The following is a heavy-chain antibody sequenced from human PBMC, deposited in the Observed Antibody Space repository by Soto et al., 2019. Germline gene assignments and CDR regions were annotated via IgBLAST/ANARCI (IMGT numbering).Heavy chain of an antibody. Sequence: SVQVSCKASGGTFSTYTITWVRQAPGQGLEWMGRIIPIIGIINYAQKIKGRVTITADKFTGTAYMDLTRLRSDDTAVYYGARDDEGSPPNWGQGPLVT. CDR3: ARDDEGSPPN. V-gene: IGHV1-69*04. CDR2: IIPIIGII. J-gene: IGHJ4*02. D-gene: IGHD3-10*01. CDR1: GGTFSTYT.